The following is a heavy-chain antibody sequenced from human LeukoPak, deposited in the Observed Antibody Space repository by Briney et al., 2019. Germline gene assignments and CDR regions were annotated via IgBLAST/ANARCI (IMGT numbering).Heavy chain of an antibody. CDR3: ARQSLDRITMIVVVTPHGAFDI. CDR1: GGTFSSYA. J-gene: IGHJ3*02. CDR2: IIPIFGTA. Sequence: SVKVSCKASGGTFSSYAISWVRQAPGQGLELMGGIIPIFGTANYAQKFQGRVTITADESTSTAYMELSSLRSEDTAVYYCARQSLDRITMIVVVTPHGAFDIWGQGTMVTVSS. V-gene: IGHV1-69*13. D-gene: IGHD3-22*01.